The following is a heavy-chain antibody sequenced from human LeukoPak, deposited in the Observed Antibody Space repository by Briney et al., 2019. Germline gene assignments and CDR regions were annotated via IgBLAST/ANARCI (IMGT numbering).Heavy chain of an antibody. J-gene: IGHJ3*02. CDR1: GGSFSGYY. Sequence: PSETLSLTCAVSGGSFSGYYWSWIRQPPGKGLEWIGEINHSGSTNYNPSLKSRVTISVDTSKNQFSLKLSSVTAADMAVYYCARGRYRHYYGSGSPPNDAFDIWGQGTMVTVSS. V-gene: IGHV4-34*01. CDR3: ARGRYRHYYGSGSPPNDAFDI. CDR2: INHSGST. D-gene: IGHD3-10*01.